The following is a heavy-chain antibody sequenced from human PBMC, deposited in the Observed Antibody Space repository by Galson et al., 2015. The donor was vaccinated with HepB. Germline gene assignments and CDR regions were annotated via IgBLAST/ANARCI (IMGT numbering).Heavy chain of an antibody. CDR1: GGTFSSYA. J-gene: IGHJ6*02. CDR3: ARYCSSTSCYSEGYYYYGMDV. Sequence: SCKASGGTFSSYAISWVRQAPGQGLEWMGGIIPIFGTANYAQKFQGRVTITADKSTSTAYMELSSLRSEDTAVYYCARYCSSTSCYSEGYYYYGMDVWGQGTTVTVSS. V-gene: IGHV1-69*06. CDR2: IIPIFGTA. D-gene: IGHD2-2*01.